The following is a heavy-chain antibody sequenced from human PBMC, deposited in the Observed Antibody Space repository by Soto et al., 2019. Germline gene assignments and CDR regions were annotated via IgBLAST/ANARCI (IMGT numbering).Heavy chain of an antibody. CDR3: AKDGDSSGYYYYGMDV. J-gene: IGHJ6*02. D-gene: IGHD3-22*01. Sequence: QVQLVESGGGVVQPGRSLRLSCAASGFTFSSYGMHWVRQAPGKGLEWVAVISYDGSNKYYADSVKGRFTISRDNSKNTLYLQMNSLRAEDTAVYYSAKDGDSSGYYYYGMDVWGQGTTVTVSS. CDR2: ISYDGSNK. V-gene: IGHV3-30*18. CDR1: GFTFSSYG.